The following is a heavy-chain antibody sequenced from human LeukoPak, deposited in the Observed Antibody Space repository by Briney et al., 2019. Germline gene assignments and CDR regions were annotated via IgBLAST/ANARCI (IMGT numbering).Heavy chain of an antibody. CDR2: IYYGGST. CDR1: GGSISSSDYY. Sequence: KPSETLSLTCTVSGGSISSSDYYWGWIRQPPGKGLEWIGSIYYGGSTYYNPSLKGRVTISVDTSMNQFSLKLSFVTTADTAVYYCARALGYCSGGSCTRGYNWFDPWGQGTLVTVPS. V-gene: IGHV4-39*01. D-gene: IGHD2-15*01. CDR3: ARALGYCSGGSCTRGYNWFDP. J-gene: IGHJ5*02.